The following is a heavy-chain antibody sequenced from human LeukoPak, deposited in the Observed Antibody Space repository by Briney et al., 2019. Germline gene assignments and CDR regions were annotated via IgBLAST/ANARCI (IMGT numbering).Heavy chain of an antibody. CDR1: AYSISSGYY. CDR2: IFHSGTT. D-gene: IGHD1-26*01. Sequence: SETLSLTCAVSAYSISSGYYWGWIRQPPGEGLDWIGSIFHSGTTYYNPSLKSRVTISVDTSKNQFSLKLHSVTAADTAVYYCASDSESRASFDYWGQGTLVTVSS. CDR3: ASDSESRASFDY. V-gene: IGHV4-38-2*01. J-gene: IGHJ4*02.